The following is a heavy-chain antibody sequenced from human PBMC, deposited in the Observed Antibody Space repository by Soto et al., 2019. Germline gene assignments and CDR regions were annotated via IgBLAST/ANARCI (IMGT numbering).Heavy chain of an antibody. D-gene: IGHD6-19*01. Sequence: PGGSLRLSCAASGFTFRIHAMSWVRQTPGKGLEWVSAISVSGRSTYYADSVKGRYTISRDNSKNTLYLQMNSLRAEDTAVYYCAKDIRVAVAGSYYYYYGMDVWGQGITVTVYS. CDR3: AKDIRVAVAGSYYYYYGMDV. CDR1: GFTFRIHA. V-gene: IGHV3-23*01. CDR2: ISVSGRST. J-gene: IGHJ6*02.